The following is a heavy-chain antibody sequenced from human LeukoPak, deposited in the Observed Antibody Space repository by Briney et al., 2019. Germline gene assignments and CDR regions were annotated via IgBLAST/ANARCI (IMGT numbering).Heavy chain of an antibody. CDR3: ARGGSSFEYYYYYYYMDV. J-gene: IGHJ6*03. V-gene: IGHV4-59*01. Sequence: SETLSLTCTVSGGSISSYYWSWIRQPPGKGLEWIGYIYYSGSTNYNPSLKSRVTISVDTSKNQFSLKLSSVTAADTAVYYCARGGSSFEYYYYYYYMDVWGKGTTVTVSS. CDR2: IYYSGST. CDR1: GGSISSYY. D-gene: IGHD6-6*01.